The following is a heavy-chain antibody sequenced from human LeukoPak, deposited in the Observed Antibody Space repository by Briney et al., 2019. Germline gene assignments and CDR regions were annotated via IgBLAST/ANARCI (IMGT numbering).Heavy chain of an antibody. D-gene: IGHD3-9*01. CDR1: RYTLTELS. CDR2: FDPEDGET. CDR3: ATSNPRLRYFDWLLIKPFDY. Sequence: ASVKVSCKVSRYTLTELSMHWVRQAPGKGLEWMGGFDPEDGETIYAQKFQGRVTMTEDTSTDTAYMELSSLRSEDTAVYYCATSNPRLRYFDWLLIKPFDYWGQGTLVTVSS. J-gene: IGHJ4*02. V-gene: IGHV1-24*01.